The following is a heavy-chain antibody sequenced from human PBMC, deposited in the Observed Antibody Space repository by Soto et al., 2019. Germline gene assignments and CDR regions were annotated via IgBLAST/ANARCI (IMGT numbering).Heavy chain of an antibody. CDR3: ARARGTVTTPDY. D-gene: IGHD4-17*01. Sequence: QVQLVQSGAEVKKPGASVKVSCKASGYTFTGYDINWVRQATGQGLEWMGWMNPNSGNTGYAQKFQGGVTMTRNTSISTAYMELSSLRSEDTAVYYCARARGTVTTPDYWGQGTLVTVSS. CDR2: MNPNSGNT. J-gene: IGHJ4*02. V-gene: IGHV1-8*01. CDR1: GYTFTGYD.